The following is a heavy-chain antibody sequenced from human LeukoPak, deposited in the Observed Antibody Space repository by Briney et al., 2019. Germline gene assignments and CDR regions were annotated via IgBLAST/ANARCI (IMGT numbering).Heavy chain of an antibody. D-gene: IGHD5-18*01. V-gene: IGHV4-30-4*01. CDR2: IYYSGST. CDR1: GGSISSGDYY. CDR3: AREGWIQLWDSGKDAFDI. J-gene: IGHJ3*02. Sequence: SETLSLTCTVSGGSISSGDYYWSWIRQPPGKGLEWIGYIYYSGSTYYNPSLESRVTISVDTSKNQFSLKLSSVTAADTAVYYCAREGWIQLWDSGKDAFDIWGQGTMVTVSS.